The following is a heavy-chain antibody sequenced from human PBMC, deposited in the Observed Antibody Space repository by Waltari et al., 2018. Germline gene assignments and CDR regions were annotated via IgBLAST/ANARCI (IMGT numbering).Heavy chain of an antibody. CDR1: GFTFVDYA. CDR3: AKDIPYCTNGVCYHDAFDI. Sequence: EVQLVESGGGLVQPGRSLRLSCAASGFTFVDYAMHWVRQATGKALEWVSGISWNSGSIGYADSVKGRFTISRDNAKNSLYLQMNSLRAEDTALYYCAKDIPYCTNGVCYHDAFDIWGQGTMVTVSS. V-gene: IGHV3-9*01. J-gene: IGHJ3*02. D-gene: IGHD2-8*01. CDR2: ISWNSGSI.